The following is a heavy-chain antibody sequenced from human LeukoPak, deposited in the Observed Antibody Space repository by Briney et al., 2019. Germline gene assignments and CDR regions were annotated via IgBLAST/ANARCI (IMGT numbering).Heavy chain of an antibody. D-gene: IGHD5-12*01. CDR1: GYTFTGYY. V-gene: IGHV1-2*06. CDR3: ARAGYSGYDFIDY. CDR2: INPNSGGT. Sequence: ASVKVSCKASGYTFTGYYMHWVRQAPGQGLEWMGRINPNSGGTNYAQKFQGRVTMTRDTSIGTAYMELSRLRSDDTAVYYCARAGYSGYDFIDYWGQGTLVTVSS. J-gene: IGHJ4*02.